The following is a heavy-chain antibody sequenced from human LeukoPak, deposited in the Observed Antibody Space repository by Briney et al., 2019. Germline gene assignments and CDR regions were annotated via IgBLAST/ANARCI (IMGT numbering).Heavy chain of an antibody. V-gene: IGHV4-31*03. CDR1: GGSISSGSYS. CDR2: IYRSGST. J-gene: IGHJ1*01. CDR3: ARGPAATLHFQH. Sequence: SETLSLTCTVSGGSISSGSYSWSWIRQHPGKGLEWIGYIYRSGSTYYNPSLRRRVTMSVDTSKNQFSLKLSSVTAADTAMYYCARGPAATLHFQHWGQGTLVTVSS. D-gene: IGHD2-2*01.